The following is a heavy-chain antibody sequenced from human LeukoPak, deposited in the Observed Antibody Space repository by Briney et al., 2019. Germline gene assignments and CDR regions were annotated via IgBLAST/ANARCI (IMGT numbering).Heavy chain of an antibody. CDR1: GGTFSSYA. D-gene: IGHD3-22*01. CDR3: ARAPYDSSGYYYVYPPDY. J-gene: IGHJ4*02. CDR2: IIPIFGTT. Sequence: ASVKVSCKASGGTFSSYAISWVRQAPGQGLEWMGGIIPIFGTTNYAQKFQGTVTITADESTSTAYMELSSLRSEDTAVYYCARAPYDSSGYYYVYPPDYWGQGTLVTVSS. V-gene: IGHV1-69*13.